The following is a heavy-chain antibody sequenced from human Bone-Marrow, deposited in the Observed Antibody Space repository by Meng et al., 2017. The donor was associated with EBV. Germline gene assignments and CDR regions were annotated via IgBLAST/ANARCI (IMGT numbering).Heavy chain of an antibody. CDR2: INPDGSVI. D-gene: IGHD2-21*01. Sequence: EGRVVGAGGGLVQPGGFLGLSCAAYGFTLSSYWVHWVRQAPWKGLVWVSRINPDGSVINYADSVKGRFTISRDNAKNTVYLQMNNLRADDTAVYYCAKDCFGDKDSWGQGTLVTVSS. CDR1: GFTLSSYW. V-gene: IGHV3-74*01. CDR3: AKDCFGDKDS. J-gene: IGHJ4*02.